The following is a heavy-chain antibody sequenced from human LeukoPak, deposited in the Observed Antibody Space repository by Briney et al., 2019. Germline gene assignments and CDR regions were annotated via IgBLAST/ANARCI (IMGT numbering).Heavy chain of an antibody. CDR3: AKPISGGLAVSADWFDP. D-gene: IGHD6-19*01. CDR2: INASGGNT. J-gene: IGHJ5*02. Sequence: SGGSLRLSCAAAGFAFNFYAMTWVRQAPGERLQWVSTINASGGNTYYAESVRGRFTISRDNSKDTLYLQLNSLTAEDTAIYYCAKPISGGLAVSADWFDPWGQGTLVAVSS. V-gene: IGHV3-23*01. CDR1: GFAFNFYA.